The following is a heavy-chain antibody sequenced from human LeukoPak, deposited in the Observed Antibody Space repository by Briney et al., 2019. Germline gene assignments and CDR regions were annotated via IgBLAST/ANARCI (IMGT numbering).Heavy chain of an antibody. CDR2: IYPGDSDT. J-gene: IGHJ1*01. Sequence: GESLKISCKGSGYSFTTYWIAWVRQMPGKGLEWMGIIYPGDSDTRYSPSFQGQVTISADKSISTAYLQWSRLKASDTAMYYCVRQRDDSYDSSGXYXXWGQXXLVT. D-gene: IGHD3-22*01. CDR1: GYSFTTYW. CDR3: VRQRDDSYDSSGXYXX. V-gene: IGHV5-51*01.